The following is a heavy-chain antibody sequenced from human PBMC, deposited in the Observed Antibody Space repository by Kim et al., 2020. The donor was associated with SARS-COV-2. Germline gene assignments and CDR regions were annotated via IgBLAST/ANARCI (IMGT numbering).Heavy chain of an antibody. CDR2: INHSGST. Sequence: SETLSLTCAVYGGSFSGYYWSWIRQPPGKGLEWIGEINHSGSTNYNPSLKSRVTISVDTSKNQFSLKLSSVTAADTAVYYCARGGGYCSSTSCYTRGDIWGQGTMVTVSS. V-gene: IGHV4-34*01. J-gene: IGHJ3*02. CDR1: GGSFSGYY. D-gene: IGHD2-2*02. CDR3: ARGGGYCSSTSCYTRGDI.